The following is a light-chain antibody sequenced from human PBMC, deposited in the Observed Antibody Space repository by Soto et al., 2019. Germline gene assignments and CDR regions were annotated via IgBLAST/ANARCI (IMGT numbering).Light chain of an antibody. V-gene: IGKV1-5*01. CDR2: DAS. J-gene: IGKJ3*01. Sequence: DIQMTQFPSTLSASIGDRVTITCRASQSISVWMAWYKQIPGKAPQLLIYDASNLQSGVPSRFSGAGSGTEFPLTVSSLQPDDSATYYCQQYNNYPFTFGPGTTVHIK. CDR1: QSISVW. CDR3: QQYNNYPFT.